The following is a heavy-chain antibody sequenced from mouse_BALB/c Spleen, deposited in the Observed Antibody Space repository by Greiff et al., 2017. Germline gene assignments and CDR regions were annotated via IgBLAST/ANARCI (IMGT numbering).Heavy chain of an antibody. CDR1: GFTFSDYY. Sequence: EVKVVESGGGLVKPGGSLKLSCAASGFTFSDYYMYWVRQTPEKRLEWVATISDGGSYTYYPDSVKGRFTISRDNAKNNLYLQMSSLKSEDTAMYYCARIYYGNYEDAMDYWGQGTSVTVSS. CDR2: ISDGGSYT. J-gene: IGHJ4*01. CDR3: ARIYYGNYEDAMDY. D-gene: IGHD2-1*01. V-gene: IGHV5-4*02.